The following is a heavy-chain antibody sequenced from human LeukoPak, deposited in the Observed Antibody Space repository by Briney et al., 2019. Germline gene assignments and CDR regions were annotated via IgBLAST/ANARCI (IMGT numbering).Heavy chain of an antibody. CDR1: GFAFSSYG. V-gene: IGHV3-33*01. D-gene: IGHD3-10*01. CDR2: IWYDGSNK. CDR3: ARDLLVRGVIGGY. Sequence: GGSLRPSCAASGFAFSSYGMHWVRQAPGKGLEWVAVIWYDGSNKYYADSVKGRFTISRDNSKNTLYLQMNSLRAEDTAVYYCARDLLVRGVIGGYWGQGTLVTVSS. J-gene: IGHJ4*02.